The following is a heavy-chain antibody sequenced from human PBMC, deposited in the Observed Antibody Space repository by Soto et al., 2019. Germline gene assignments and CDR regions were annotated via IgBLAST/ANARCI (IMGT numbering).Heavy chain of an antibody. D-gene: IGHD3-16*01. V-gene: IGHV3-23*01. CDR2: ISGSGGST. CDR1: GFTFSSYA. CDR3: AKETLSYYYYGMDV. J-gene: IGHJ6*02. Sequence: PGGSLRLSCAASGFTFSSYAMSWVRQAPGKGLEWVSAISGSGGSTYYADSVKGRFTISRDNSKNTLYLEMNSLRAEDTAVYYCAKETLSYYYYGMDVWGQGTTVTVSS.